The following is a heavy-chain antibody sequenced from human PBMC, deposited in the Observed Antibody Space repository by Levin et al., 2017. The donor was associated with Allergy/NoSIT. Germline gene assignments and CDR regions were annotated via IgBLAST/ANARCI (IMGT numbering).Heavy chain of an antibody. Sequence: GSLRLSCAVYGGSFSGYYWSWIRQPPGKGLEWIGEINHSGSTNYNPSLKSRVTISVDTSKNQFSLKLSSVTAADTAVYYCARGRDLRDYWGQGTLVTVSS. V-gene: IGHV4-34*01. CDR3: ARGRDLRDY. CDR1: GGSFSGYY. J-gene: IGHJ4*02. D-gene: IGHD4-17*01. CDR2: INHSGST.